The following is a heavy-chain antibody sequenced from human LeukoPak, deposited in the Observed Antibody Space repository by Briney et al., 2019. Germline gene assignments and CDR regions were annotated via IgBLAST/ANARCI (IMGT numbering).Heavy chain of an antibody. CDR3: ATLVGVGATDPGAFDI. V-gene: IGHV1-24*01. Sequence: ASVKVSCKVSGYTLTELSMHWVRQAPGKGLEWMGGFDPEDGETIYAQKFQGRVTMTEDTSTDTAYMELSSLRSEDTAVYYCATLVGVGATDPGAFDIWGQGTMVTVSS. J-gene: IGHJ3*02. CDR2: FDPEDGET. D-gene: IGHD1-26*01. CDR1: GYTLTELS.